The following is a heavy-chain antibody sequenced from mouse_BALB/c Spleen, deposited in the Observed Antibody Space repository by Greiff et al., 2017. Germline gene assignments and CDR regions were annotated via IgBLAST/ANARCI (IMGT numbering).Heavy chain of an antibody. D-gene: IGHD1-1*01. Sequence: EVMLVESGGGLVKPGGSLKLSCAASGFTFSDYYMYWVRQTPEKRLEWVATISDGGSYTYYPDSVKGRFTISRDNAKNNLYLQMSSLKSEDTAMYYCARDEDGYGSSGYAMDYWGQGTSVTVSS. CDR3: ARDEDGYGSSGYAMDY. CDR1: GFTFSDYY. CDR2: ISDGGSYT. J-gene: IGHJ4*01. V-gene: IGHV5-4*02.